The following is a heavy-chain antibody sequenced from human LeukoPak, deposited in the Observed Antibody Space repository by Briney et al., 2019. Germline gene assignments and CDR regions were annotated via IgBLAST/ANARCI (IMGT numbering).Heavy chain of an antibody. CDR2: ISSSGSTI. V-gene: IGHV3-11*04. CDR3: ASAIAADYMDV. D-gene: IGHD6-13*01. CDR1: GFTFSDYY. J-gene: IGHJ6*03. Sequence: GGSLRLSCAASGFTFSDYYMSWIRQAPGKGLEWVSYISSSGSTIYYADSVKGRFTISRDNAKNSLYLQMNSLRAEDTAVYYCASAIAADYMDVWGKGTTVTVSS.